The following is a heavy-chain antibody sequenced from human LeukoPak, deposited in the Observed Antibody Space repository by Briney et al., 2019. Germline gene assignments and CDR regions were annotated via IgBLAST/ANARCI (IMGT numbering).Heavy chain of an antibody. CDR2: IAYGGTYT. D-gene: IGHD1-20*01. Sequence: GGSLRLSCAASGFTFSDYAMHWVRQAPGKGLEWVAVIAYGGTYTHHADSLKGRFTISRDNSRDTLYLQINSLRPEDTALYYCARNKAITAFYGMDVWGQGTTIIVSS. CDR1: GFTFSDYA. CDR3: ARNKAITAFYGMDV. J-gene: IGHJ6*02. V-gene: IGHV3-30*03.